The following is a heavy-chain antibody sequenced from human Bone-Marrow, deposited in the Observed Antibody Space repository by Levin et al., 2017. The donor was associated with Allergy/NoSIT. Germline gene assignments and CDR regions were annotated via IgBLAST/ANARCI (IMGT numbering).Heavy chain of an antibody. Sequence: PGGSLRLSCAASGFTFSSYWMSWVRQAPGKGLEWVANIKQDGSEKYYVDSVKGRFTISRDNAKNSLYLQMNSLRAEDTAVYYCAREGSCCSGGRALLDDAFDSWGQGTMVTVSS. CDR2: IKQDGSEK. CDR1: GFTFSSYW. V-gene: IGHV3-7*01. D-gene: IGHD2-15*01. J-gene: IGHJ3*02. CDR3: AREGSCCSGGRALLDDAFDS.